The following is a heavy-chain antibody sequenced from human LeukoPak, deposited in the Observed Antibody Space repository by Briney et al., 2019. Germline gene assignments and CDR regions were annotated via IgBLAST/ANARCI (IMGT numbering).Heavy chain of an antibody. J-gene: IGHJ4*02. CDR3: ASGNYYQDY. CDR1: GASISPYY. CDR2: VFYNGRT. Sequence: PSETLSLTCSVSGASISPYYWVWIRQPPGKGLEWIGYVFYNGRTSYNPSLKSRVTISADTSKNQFSLRMNSVTAADTAVYYCASGNYYQDYWGQGTVVTVSP. V-gene: IGHV4-59*08. D-gene: IGHD1-26*01.